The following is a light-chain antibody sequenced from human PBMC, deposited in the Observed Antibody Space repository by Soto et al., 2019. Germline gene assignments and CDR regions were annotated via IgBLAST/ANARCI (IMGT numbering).Light chain of an antibody. J-gene: IGLJ2*01. CDR2: EVT. Sequence: QSALTQPASVSGSPGQSITISCTGTDSDVGGYNYVSWYQQHPGKAPKLMISEVTNRPSGVSNRFSGSKSGNTAFLTISGLQAADEADYYCTSYSSSNTHVLFGGGTKLTVL. CDR1: DSDVGGYNY. V-gene: IGLV2-14*01. CDR3: TSYSSSNTHVL.